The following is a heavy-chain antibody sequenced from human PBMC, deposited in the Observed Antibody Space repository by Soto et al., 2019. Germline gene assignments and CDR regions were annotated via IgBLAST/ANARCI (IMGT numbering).Heavy chain of an antibody. Sequence: GGSLRLSCAASGFTFGTNWMSWVRQAPGRGLEWLANIWRDGSEKHYVDSVKGRFTISRDNAKNSLYLQMNSLTAEDMAVFYCARGSEYSSSLLLRGGNYYYMDVWGKGTTVTVS. CDR2: IWRDGSEK. CDR3: ARGSEYSSSLLLRGGNYYYMDV. V-gene: IGHV3-7*01. J-gene: IGHJ6*03. CDR1: GFTFGTNW. D-gene: IGHD6-6*01.